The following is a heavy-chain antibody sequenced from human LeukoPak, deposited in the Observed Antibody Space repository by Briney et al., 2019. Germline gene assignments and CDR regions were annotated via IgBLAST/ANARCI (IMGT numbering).Heavy chain of an antibody. J-gene: IGHJ5*02. CDR1: GYTFTSFD. V-gene: IGHV1-8*03. Sequence: ASVKVCCKTSGYTFTSFDINWVRHTTGHGPEWMGWVNCDNENTGYARKFQGRVAITRDTSTSTVYLELNNLSSDDTAMYYCTRGPCLNGNAYNWFDPWGQGTLVTVSS. CDR3: TRGPCLNGNAYNWFDP. D-gene: IGHD1-20*01. CDR2: VNCDNENT.